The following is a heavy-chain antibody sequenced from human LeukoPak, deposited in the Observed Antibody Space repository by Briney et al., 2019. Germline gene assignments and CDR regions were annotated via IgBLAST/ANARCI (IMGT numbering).Heavy chain of an antibody. Sequence: GGSLRLSCAASGFTFSSYSMNWVRQAPGKGLEWVSSISSSSSYIYYADSVKGRFTISRDNAKNSLYLQMNSLRAEDTAVYYCVSDYYGSEEYFDYWGQGTLVTVSS. CDR3: VSDYYGSEEYFDY. V-gene: IGHV3-21*01. J-gene: IGHJ4*01. D-gene: IGHD3-10*01. CDR1: GFTFSSYS. CDR2: ISSSSSYI.